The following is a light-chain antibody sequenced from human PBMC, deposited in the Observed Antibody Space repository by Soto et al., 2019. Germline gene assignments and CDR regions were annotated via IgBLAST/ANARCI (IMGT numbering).Light chain of an antibody. Sequence: SALTQPASVSGSPGQSITISCTGTSSDVGGYNYVSWYQQHPGKAPKFMIYDVSKRPSGVSNRFSGSKSGNTASLTISGLQAEDEADYYCSSYTTSNTRQIVFGTGTKLTVL. CDR3: SSYTTSNTRQIV. V-gene: IGLV2-14*01. CDR1: SSDVGGYNY. CDR2: DVS. J-gene: IGLJ1*01.